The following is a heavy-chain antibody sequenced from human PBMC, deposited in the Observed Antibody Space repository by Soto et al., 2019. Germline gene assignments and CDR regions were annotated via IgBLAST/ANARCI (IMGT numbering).Heavy chain of an antibody. D-gene: IGHD3-22*01. CDR1: GYTFTSYG. J-gene: IGHJ4*02. Sequence: QVQLVQSGAEVKKPGASVKVSCKASGYTFTSYGISWVRQAPGQGLEWMGWISAYNGNTNYAQKLQGRVTMTTDTTQSTAYMELRSQRSDDTAVYYCARDPASYYYDSSGDFDYWGQGTLVTVSS. CDR3: ARDPASYYYDSSGDFDY. V-gene: IGHV1-18*01. CDR2: ISAYNGNT.